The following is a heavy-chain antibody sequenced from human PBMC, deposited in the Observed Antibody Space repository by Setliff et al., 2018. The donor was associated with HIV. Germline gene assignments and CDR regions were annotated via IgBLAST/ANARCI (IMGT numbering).Heavy chain of an antibody. V-gene: IGHV1-2*06. CDR3: ASKVFSPNGVCLDAFDI. CDR2: IIPSSGGT. J-gene: IGHJ3*02. D-gene: IGHD2-8*01. CDR1: GYTFTGYY. Sequence: ASVKVSCKASGYTFTGYYIHWVRQAPGQGLEWMGRIIPSSGGTNFAQKFRGRVTMTRDTSISTAYMELSRLRSDDTAVYYCASKVFSPNGVCLDAFDIWGQGTMVTVSS.